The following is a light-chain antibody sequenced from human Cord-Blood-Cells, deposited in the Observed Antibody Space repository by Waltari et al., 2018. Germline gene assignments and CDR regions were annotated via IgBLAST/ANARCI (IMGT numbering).Light chain of an antibody. V-gene: IGKV3-20*01. Sequence: EIVLTQSPGTLSLSPGERATLYCRASQSVSSSYLAWYQQKPGQAPRLLIYGASSRATGIPDRISGSGSGTDFTLTISRLEPEDFAVYYCQQYGSSPPFTFGPGTKVDIK. CDR1: QSVSSSY. CDR3: QQYGSSPPFT. CDR2: GAS. J-gene: IGKJ3*01.